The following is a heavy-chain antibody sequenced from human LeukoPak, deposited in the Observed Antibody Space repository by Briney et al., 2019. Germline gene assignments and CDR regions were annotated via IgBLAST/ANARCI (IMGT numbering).Heavy chain of an antibody. CDR1: GFTFSSYE. Sequence: PGGSLRLSCAASGFTFSSYEMNWVRQAPGKGLEWVSYISSSGSTIYYADSVKGRFTISRDNAKNSLYLQMNSLRAEDTAVYHCGRGTNDYPGTDYWGQGTLVTVSS. CDR2: ISSSGSTI. CDR3: GRGTNDYPGTDY. J-gene: IGHJ4*02. V-gene: IGHV3-48*03. D-gene: IGHD5-12*01.